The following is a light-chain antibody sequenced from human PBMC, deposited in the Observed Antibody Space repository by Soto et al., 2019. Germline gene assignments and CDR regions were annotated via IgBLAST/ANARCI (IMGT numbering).Light chain of an antibody. CDR2: ENN. V-gene: IGLV1-51*02. J-gene: IGLJ3*02. CDR1: SSNIGNNY. Sequence: QSVLTQPPSVSAAPGQKVTISCSGRSSNIGNNYVSWYQQLPGTAPKLLIYENNKRPSGIPDRFSGSKSGTSATLGITGLQTGDEADYYCGTWDSSRRGVFGGGTKLTVL. CDR3: GTWDSSRRGV.